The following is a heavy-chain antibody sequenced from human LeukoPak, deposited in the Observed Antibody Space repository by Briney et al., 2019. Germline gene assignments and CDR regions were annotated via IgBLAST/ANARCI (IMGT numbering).Heavy chain of an antibody. D-gene: IGHD3-10*01. Sequence: GGSLRLSCAASGFTLSSYAMHWVRQAPGKGLEWVAVISYDRSNKYYADSVKGRFTISRDNSKNTLYLQMNSLRAEDTAVYYCARGQPTGSGSQVDYWGQGTLVTVSS. CDR2: ISYDRSNK. CDR1: GFTLSSYA. V-gene: IGHV3-30-3*01. J-gene: IGHJ4*02. CDR3: ARGQPTGSGSQVDY.